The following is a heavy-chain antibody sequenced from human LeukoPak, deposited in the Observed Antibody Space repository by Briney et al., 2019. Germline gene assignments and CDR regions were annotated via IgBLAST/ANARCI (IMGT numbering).Heavy chain of an antibody. CDR2: IYSDGST. CDR3: ARATLDN. V-gene: IGHV3-53*01. J-gene: IGHJ4*02. Sequence: PGGSLRLSCAASGFSVSSNYISWVRQAPGKGLEWVSVIYSDGSTKYADSVKARFTISGDNSKNTVYLQMNSLRVEDTALYYCARATLDNWGQGTLVTVSS. CDR1: GFSVSSNY.